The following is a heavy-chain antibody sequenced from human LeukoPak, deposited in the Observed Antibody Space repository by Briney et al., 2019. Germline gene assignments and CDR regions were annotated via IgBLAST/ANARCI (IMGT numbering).Heavy chain of an antibody. J-gene: IGHJ3*01. CDR3: ARDENYYYESSGYYGDAFDV. Sequence: ASVKVSCKASGYSFSDYHIHWVRQAPGQGLEWMGWISPNSDGTNYAQKFQGRVTMTRDTSISTAYMEMSRLRSDDTALYYCARDENYYYESSGYYGDAFDVWGQGTMVTVSS. CDR2: ISPNSDGT. D-gene: IGHD3-22*01. CDR1: GYSFSDYH. V-gene: IGHV1-2*02.